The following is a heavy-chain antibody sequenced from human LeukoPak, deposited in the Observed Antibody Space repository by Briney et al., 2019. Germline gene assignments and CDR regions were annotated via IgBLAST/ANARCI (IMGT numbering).Heavy chain of an antibody. CDR1: GFTFSSYA. D-gene: IGHD2-15*01. CDR3: AKDPEDIVVVVAATGFDY. Sequence: PGGSLRLSCAASGFTFSSYAMSWVRQAPGKGLEWVSAISGSGGSTYYADSVKGRFTISRDNSKNTLYLQMNSLRAEDTAVYYCAKDPEDIVVVVAATGFDYWGQGTLVTVSS. V-gene: IGHV3-23*01. CDR2: ISGSGGST. J-gene: IGHJ4*02.